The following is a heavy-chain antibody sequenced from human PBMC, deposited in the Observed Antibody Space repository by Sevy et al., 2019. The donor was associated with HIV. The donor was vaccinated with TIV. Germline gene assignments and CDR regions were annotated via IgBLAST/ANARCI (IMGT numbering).Heavy chain of an antibody. V-gene: IGHV1-18*01. CDR3: ARELDIVATIRLDY. CDR2: ISAYNGNT. D-gene: IGHD5-12*01. Sequence: VSVKVSCKASGYTFTSYGISWVRQAPGQGLEWMGWISAYNGNTNYAQRLQGRVTMTTDTSTSTAYMELRSLRSDDTAVYYCARELDIVATIRLDYWGQGTLVTVSS. J-gene: IGHJ4*02. CDR1: GYTFTSYG.